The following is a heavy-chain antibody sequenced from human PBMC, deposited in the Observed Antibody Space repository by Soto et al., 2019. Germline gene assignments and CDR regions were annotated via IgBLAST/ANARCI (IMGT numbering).Heavy chain of an antibody. V-gene: IGHV3-23*01. Sequence: GGSLRLSCAASGFTFSSYAMSWVRQAPGKGLEWVSAISGSGGSTYYADSVKGRFTISRDNSKNTLYLQMNSLRAEDTAVYYCAKDQYGVLRLLEWSSPMDVWGKGTTVTVSS. D-gene: IGHD3-3*01. CDR2: ISGSGGST. CDR3: AKDQYGVLRLLEWSSPMDV. J-gene: IGHJ6*03. CDR1: GFTFSSYA.